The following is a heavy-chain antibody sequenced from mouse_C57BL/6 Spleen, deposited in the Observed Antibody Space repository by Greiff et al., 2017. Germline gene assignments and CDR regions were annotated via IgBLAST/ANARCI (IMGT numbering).Heavy chain of an antibody. CDR2: IDPSDSYT. V-gene: IGHV1-69*01. CDR3: ARFLRPYYAMDY. Sequence: QVQLQQPGAELVMPGASVKLSCKASGYTFTSYWMHWVKQRPGQGLEWIGEIDPSDSYTNYNQKFKGKSTLTVDKSSSTAYMQLSSLTSEDSAVYYCARFLRPYYAMDYWGQGPQSPSPQ. D-gene: IGHD1-2*01. J-gene: IGHJ4*01. CDR1: GYTFTSYW.